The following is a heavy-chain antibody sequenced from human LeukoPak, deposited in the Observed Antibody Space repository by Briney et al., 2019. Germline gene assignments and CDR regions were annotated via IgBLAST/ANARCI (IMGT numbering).Heavy chain of an antibody. V-gene: IGHV3-23*01. CDR2: ISGSGGST. Sequence: GGSLRLSCAASGFTFSSYAMSWVRQAPGKGLEWVSAISGSGGSTYYADSVKGRFTISRDNSKNTLYLQMNSLRAEDTAVYYCASPITFGGVRRAFDYWGQGTLVTVSS. CDR1: GFTFSSYA. D-gene: IGHD3-16*01. J-gene: IGHJ4*02. CDR3: ASPITFGGVRRAFDY.